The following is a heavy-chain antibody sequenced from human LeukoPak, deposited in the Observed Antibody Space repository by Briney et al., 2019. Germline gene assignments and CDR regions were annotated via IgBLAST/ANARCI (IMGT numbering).Heavy chain of an antibody. V-gene: IGHV3-30*18. Sequence: GGSLRLSCAASGFTFSSYGMHWVRQAPGKGLEWVAVISYDGSNKYYADSVKGRFTVSRDNSKNTLYLQMKSLRAEDTAVYYCAKGGGYEAQYYYYYLDVWGKGTTVTISS. CDR2: ISYDGSNK. J-gene: IGHJ6*03. CDR1: GFTFSSYG. CDR3: AKGGGYEAQYYYYYLDV. D-gene: IGHD5-12*01.